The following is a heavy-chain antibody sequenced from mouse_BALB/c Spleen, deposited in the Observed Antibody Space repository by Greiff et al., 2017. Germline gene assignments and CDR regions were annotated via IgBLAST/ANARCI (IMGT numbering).Heavy chain of an antibody. V-gene: IGHV14-3*02. CDR3: ARYPYGNYGSYYAMDY. CDR2: IDPANGNT. CDR1: GFNIKDTY. D-gene: IGHD2-1*01. J-gene: IGHJ4*01. Sequence: EVQLQQSGAELVKPGASVKLSCTASGFNIKDTYMHWVKQRPEQGLEWIGRIDPANGNTKYDPKFQGKATITADTSSNTAYLQLSSLTSEDTAVYYWARYPYGNYGSYYAMDYWGQGTSVTVSA.